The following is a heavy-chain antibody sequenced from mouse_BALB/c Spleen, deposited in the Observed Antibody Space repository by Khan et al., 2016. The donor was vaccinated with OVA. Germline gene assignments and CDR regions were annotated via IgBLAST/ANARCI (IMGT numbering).Heavy chain of an antibody. J-gene: IGHJ4*01. V-gene: IGHV2-6-5*01. CDR1: GFSLSDYG. CDR3: AKGIWSYYYTLDY. Sequence: VQRVESGPGLVAPSQNLSITCTVSGFSLSDYGVSWIRQPPGKGLEWLGVIWGGGSTYYNSALKSRLSISKDNSKSQVFLKMSSLQSDDTARFYCAKGIWSYYYTLDYWGQGTSVTVSS. CDR2: IWGGGST.